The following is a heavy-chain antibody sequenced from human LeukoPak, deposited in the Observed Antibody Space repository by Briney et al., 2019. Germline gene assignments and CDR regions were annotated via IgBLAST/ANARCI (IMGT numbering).Heavy chain of an antibody. CDR3: ARGHVPDY. V-gene: IGHV3-43*02. CDR2: ISGDGGST. D-gene: IGHD3-10*01. CDR1: GFTFDDYA. J-gene: IGHJ4*02. Sequence: GGSLRLSCAASGFTFDDYAMHWVRQAPGKGLEWVSLISGDGGSTYYADSVKGRFTISRDNAKNSLYLQMNSLRAEDTAVYYCARGHVPDYWGQGILVTVSS.